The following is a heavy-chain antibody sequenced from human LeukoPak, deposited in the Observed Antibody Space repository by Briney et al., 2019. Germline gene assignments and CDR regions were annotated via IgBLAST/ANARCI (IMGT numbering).Heavy chain of an antibody. CDR3: AREFPYCGGDCYSGYFDY. J-gene: IGHJ4*02. Sequence: SETLSLTCTVSGGSISSGGYYWSWIRQHPGKGLEWIGYIYYSGSTYYNPSLKSRVTISVDTSKNQFSLKLSSVTAADTAVYYCAREFPYCGGDCYSGYFDYWGQGTLVTVSP. V-gene: IGHV4-31*03. CDR1: GGSISSGGYY. CDR2: IYYSGST. D-gene: IGHD2-21*02.